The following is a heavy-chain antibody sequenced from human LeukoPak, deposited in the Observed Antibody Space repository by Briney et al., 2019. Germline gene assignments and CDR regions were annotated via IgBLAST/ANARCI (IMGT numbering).Heavy chain of an antibody. J-gene: IGHJ5*02. D-gene: IGHD3-3*01. Sequence: GGSLRLSCAASGFTFSSYGMHWVRQAPGKGLEWVAVIWYDGSNKYYADSVKGRFTISRDNSKNTLYLQMNSLRAEDTAVYYGARKHYDFWIGYLTVAPYNWFDPGGQGTLVTVSS. CDR3: ARKHYDFWIGYLTVAPYNWFDP. CDR1: GFTFSSYG. V-gene: IGHV3-33*01. CDR2: IWYDGSNK.